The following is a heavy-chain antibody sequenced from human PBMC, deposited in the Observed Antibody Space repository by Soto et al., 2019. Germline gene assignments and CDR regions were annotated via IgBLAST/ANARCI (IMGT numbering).Heavy chain of an antibody. CDR2: INHSGST. CDR1: GGSFSGYY. J-gene: IGHJ4*02. D-gene: IGHD5-12*01. V-gene: IGHV4-34*01. Sequence: PSETLSLTCAVYGGSFSGYYWTWIRQPPGTGLEWIGEINHSGSTNYNPSLKSRVTISVDTSKNQFSLKLSSVTAADTAVYFCAKGRGLWRGHSGYDFDYWGQGTLVTVSS. CDR3: AKGRGLWRGHSGYDFDY.